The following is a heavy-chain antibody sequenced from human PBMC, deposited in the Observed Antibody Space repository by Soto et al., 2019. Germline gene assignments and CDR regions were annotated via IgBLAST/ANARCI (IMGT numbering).Heavy chain of an antibody. D-gene: IGHD3-22*01. CDR3: AKDIWAYYDSSGYSYYFDY. CDR2: ISWNSGSI. V-gene: IGHV3-9*01. CDR1: GFTFDDYA. Sequence: PGGSLRLSCAASGFTFDDYAMHWVRQAPGKGLEWVSGISWNSGSIGYADSVKGRFTISRDNAKNSLYLQMNSLRAEDTALYYCAKDIWAYYDSSGYSYYFDYWGQGTLVTVSS. J-gene: IGHJ4*02.